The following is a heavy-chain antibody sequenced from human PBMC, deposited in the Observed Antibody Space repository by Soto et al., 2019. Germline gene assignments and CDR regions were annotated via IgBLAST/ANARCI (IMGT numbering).Heavy chain of an antibody. Sequence: QVQLQESGPGLVKPSETLSLTCTVSGGSISSYYWSWIRQPAGKGLEWIGRVYTSGSTNYNPSLRSRATMSVDTSTNQCSLKLDSVTAADTAVYYCARDRPIVATSGYGMDVWGQGTAVTVSS. CDR2: VYTSGST. V-gene: IGHV4-4*07. J-gene: IGHJ6*02. D-gene: IGHD5-12*01. CDR3: ARDRPIVATSGYGMDV. CDR1: GGSISSYY.